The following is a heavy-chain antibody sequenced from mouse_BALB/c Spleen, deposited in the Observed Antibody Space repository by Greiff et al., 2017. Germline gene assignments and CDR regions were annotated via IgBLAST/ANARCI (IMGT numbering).Heavy chain of an antibody. V-gene: IGHV1-82*01. J-gene: IGHJ2*01. CDR1: GYAFSSSW. CDR3: ARSYYGSSYDDY. D-gene: IGHD1-1*01. CDR2: IYPGDGDT. Sequence: QVQLQQSGPELVKPGASVKISCKASGYAFSSSWMNWVKQRPGQGLEWIGRIYPGDGDTNYNGKFKGKATLTADKSSSTAYMQLSSLTSVDSAVYFCARSYYGSSYDDYWGQGTTLTVSS.